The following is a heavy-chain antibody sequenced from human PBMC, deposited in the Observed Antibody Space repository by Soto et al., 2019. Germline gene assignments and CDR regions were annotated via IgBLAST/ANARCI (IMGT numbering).Heavy chain of an antibody. CDR2: ISAYNGNT. J-gene: IGHJ3*02. CDR3: ARVTFGGVIDADAFDI. Sequence: GASVKVSCKASGYTFTSYGISWVRQAPGQGLEWMGWISAYNGNTNYAQKLQGRVTMTTDTSTSTAYMELRSLRSDDTAVYYCARVTFGGVIDADAFDIWGQGTMVTVSS. V-gene: IGHV1-18*01. D-gene: IGHD3-16*02. CDR1: GYTFTSYG.